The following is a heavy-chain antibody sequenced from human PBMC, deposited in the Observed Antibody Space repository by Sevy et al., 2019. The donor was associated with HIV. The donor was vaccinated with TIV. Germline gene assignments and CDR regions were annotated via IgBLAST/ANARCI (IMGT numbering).Heavy chain of an antibody. Sequence: GGSLRLSCTVSGFIFSNFAMHWVRQAPGKGLEWVAVTSYDGSHKYYADSVKGRFTVPRDNSRNILSLEMSSLTRDDTAVYYCARGENDDEFFHYWGQGTLVTVSS. D-gene: IGHD1-26*01. CDR2: TSYDGSHK. CDR3: ARGENDDEFFHY. V-gene: IGHV3-30*04. CDR1: GFIFSNFA. J-gene: IGHJ1*01.